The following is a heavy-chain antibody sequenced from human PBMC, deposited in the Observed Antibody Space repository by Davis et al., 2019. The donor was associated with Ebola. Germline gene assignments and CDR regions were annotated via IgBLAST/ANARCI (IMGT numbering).Heavy chain of an antibody. CDR1: GVSISRGGYY. V-gene: IGHV4-31*03. CDR2: IYSSGSA. J-gene: IGHJ6*03. D-gene: IGHD6-13*01. Sequence: PSETLSLTCTVPGVSISRGGYYWNWIRQHPGKGLEWIGSIYSSGSADYNPSLKSRVTISIDTSKNQFALKVTSVPAADTAVYYCATGIDSSWPLGHYCMDVWGKGTTVTVSS. CDR3: ATGIDSSWPLGHYCMDV.